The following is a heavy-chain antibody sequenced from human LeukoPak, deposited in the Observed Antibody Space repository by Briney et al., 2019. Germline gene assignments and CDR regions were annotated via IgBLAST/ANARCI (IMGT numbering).Heavy chain of an antibody. Sequence: SETLSLTCTVSSGSISTSNYYWGWVRQPPGKGLEWIGSIYHSGSTNYNPSLKSRVTIAVDKSKNQFSLKLSSVTAADTAVYYCARASHDYGDYSHFDYWGQGTLVTVSS. CDR2: IYHSGST. CDR3: ARASHDYGDYSHFDY. V-gene: IGHV4-39*07. CDR1: SGSISTSNYY. D-gene: IGHD4-17*01. J-gene: IGHJ4*02.